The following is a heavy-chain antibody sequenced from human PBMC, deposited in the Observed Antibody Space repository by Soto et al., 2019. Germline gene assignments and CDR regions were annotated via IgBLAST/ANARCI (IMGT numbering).Heavy chain of an antibody. Sequence: EVQLVESGGGLVQPGGSLRLSCAASGFTFSNYWMSWVRQAPGKGLEWVANIKQDGTEKNYVDSVRGRFTISRDNAKNSLDLQMNSLNAEDTAVYYCASVAIWGQGTLVTVSS. J-gene: IGHJ4*02. CDR1: GFTFSNYW. D-gene: IGHD5-12*01. CDR2: IKQDGTEK. V-gene: IGHV3-7*01. CDR3: ASVAI.